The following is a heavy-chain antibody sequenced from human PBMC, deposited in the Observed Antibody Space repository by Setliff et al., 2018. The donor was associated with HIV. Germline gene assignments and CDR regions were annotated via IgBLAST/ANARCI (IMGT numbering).Heavy chain of an antibody. V-gene: IGHV3-21*01. CDR1: GFTFSSYS. CDR3: ARESKGAMALEIFDY. J-gene: IGHJ4*02. CDR2: ISSSSYI. Sequence: PGGSLRLSCAASGFTFSSYSMPWVRQAPGKGLEWVSSISSSSYIYYADSVKGRFTISRDNAKISLFLQMNSLRAEDTAVYYCARESKGAMALEIFDYWGQGTLVTVSS. D-gene: IGHD1-26*01.